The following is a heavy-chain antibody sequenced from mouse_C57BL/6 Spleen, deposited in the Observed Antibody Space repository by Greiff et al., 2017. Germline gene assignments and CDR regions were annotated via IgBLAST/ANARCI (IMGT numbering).Heavy chain of an antibody. J-gene: IGHJ3*01. Sequence: VKLVESGPGLVAPSQSLSITCTVSGFSLTSYGVHWVRQPPGKGLEWLVVIWSDGSTTYNSALKSRLSISKDNSKSQVFLKMNSLQTDDTAMYYCARHEGYDYPWFAYWGQGTLVTVSA. V-gene: IGHV2-6-1*01. CDR2: IWSDGST. D-gene: IGHD2-4*01. CDR1: GFSLTSYG. CDR3: ARHEGYDYPWFAY.